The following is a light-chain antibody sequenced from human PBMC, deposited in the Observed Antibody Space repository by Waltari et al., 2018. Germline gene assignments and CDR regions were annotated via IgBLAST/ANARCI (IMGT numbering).Light chain of an antibody. V-gene: IGKV2-28*01. CDR1: QSLLHSNGYNY. J-gene: IGKJ4*01. Sequence: DIVMTQSPLSLLVTPGEPASISCRSSQSLLHSNGYNYLDWYLQKPGQSPQLLIYLGSNRAAGVPERFSGSGSGTDFTLKISRVEAEDVGVYYCMQALQTPLTFGGGTKVEIK. CDR3: MQALQTPLT. CDR2: LGS.